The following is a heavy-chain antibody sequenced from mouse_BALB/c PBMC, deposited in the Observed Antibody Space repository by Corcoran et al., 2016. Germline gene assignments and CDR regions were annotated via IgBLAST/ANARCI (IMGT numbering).Heavy chain of an antibody. D-gene: IGHD3-1*01. CDR2: INTYTGEP. J-gene: IGHJ3*01. V-gene: IGHV9-1*02. Sequence: QIQLVQAGPELKKTGETVKISCKASGYTFTNYGMNWVKQAPGEGLKWMGWINTYTGEPTYVDDFKGRFAFSLETSASTAYLQINNLKNEDMATYFCAREGEQLGLQWVVYWGQGTLVTVSA. CDR1: GYTFTNYG. CDR3: AREGEQLGLQWVVY.